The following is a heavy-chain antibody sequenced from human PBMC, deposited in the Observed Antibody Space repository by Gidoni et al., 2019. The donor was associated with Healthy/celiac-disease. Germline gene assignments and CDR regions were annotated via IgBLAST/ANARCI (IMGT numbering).Heavy chain of an antibody. D-gene: IGHD2-2*01. Sequence: EVQLVESGGGLVKPGGALRLSCAASGFHFSHAWMSWVRQAPGTGLEWVGRIKSKTDGGTTDYAAPVKGRFTISRDDSKNTLYLQMNSLKTEDTAVYYCTTDIVVVPAAMADNWNSNYWGQGTLVTVSS. J-gene: IGHJ4*02. CDR3: TTDIVVVPAAMADNWNSNY. CDR1: GFHFSHAW. CDR2: IKSKTDGGTT. V-gene: IGHV3-15*01.